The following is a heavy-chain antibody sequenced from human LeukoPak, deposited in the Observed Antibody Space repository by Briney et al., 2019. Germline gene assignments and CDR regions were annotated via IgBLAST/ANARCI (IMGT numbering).Heavy chain of an antibody. D-gene: IGHD6-13*01. CDR1: GFTFSSYA. CDR3: ARELVGSSWRYNWFDP. V-gene: IGHV3-30*04. Sequence: GGSLRPSCAASGFTFSSYAMHWVRQAPGKGLEWVAVISYDGSNKYYADSVKGRFTISRDNSKNTLYLQMNSLRAEDTAVYYCARELVGSSWRYNWFDPWGQGTLVTVSS. J-gene: IGHJ5*02. CDR2: ISYDGSNK.